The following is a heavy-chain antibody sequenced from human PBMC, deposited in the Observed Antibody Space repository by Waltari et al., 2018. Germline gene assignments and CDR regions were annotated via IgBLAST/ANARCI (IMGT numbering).Heavy chain of an antibody. D-gene: IGHD3-16*01. J-gene: IGHJ4*02. V-gene: IGHV1-18*01. CDR3: ARDRIMITFGGVMGPGDY. Sequence: QVQLVQSGAEVKKPGASVKVSCKASGYTFTSYGISWVRQAPGQGLEWMGWISAYNGNTNYAQKLQGRVTMTTDTSTSTAYMELRSLRSDDTAVYYCARDRIMITFGGVMGPGDYWGQGTLVTVSS. CDR1: GYTFTSYG. CDR2: ISAYNGNT.